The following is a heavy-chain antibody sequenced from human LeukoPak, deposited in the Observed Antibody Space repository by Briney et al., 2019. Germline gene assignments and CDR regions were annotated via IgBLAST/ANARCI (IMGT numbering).Heavy chain of an antibody. J-gene: IGHJ4*02. CDR1: GFTFSSYS. Sequence: GGPLRLSCAASGFTFSSYSMSWVRQAPGKGLEWVANIKQDGSEKYYVDSVKGRFTISRDNAKNSLYLQMNSLGAEDTAVYYCARVGRGYSYGYWGQGTLVTVSS. CDR3: ARVGRGYSYGY. V-gene: IGHV3-7*01. D-gene: IGHD5-18*01. CDR2: IKQDGSEK.